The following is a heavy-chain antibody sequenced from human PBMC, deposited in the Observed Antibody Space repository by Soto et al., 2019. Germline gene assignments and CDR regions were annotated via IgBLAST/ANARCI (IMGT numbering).Heavy chain of an antibody. CDR1: GFTFSSYA. CDR3: AKDGGGGKGGFEY. CDR2: ISGDGGST. D-gene: IGHD3-16*01. J-gene: IGHJ4*02. V-gene: IGHV3-23*01. Sequence: EVQLLESGGGLVQPGGSLRLSCAASGFTFSSYAMSWVRQAPGKGLEWVSFISGDGGSTFYTDSVKGRFTISRDNSKNMLSLQMDSLRAEDTAVYCCAKDGGGGKGGFEYWGQGTLVTVSS.